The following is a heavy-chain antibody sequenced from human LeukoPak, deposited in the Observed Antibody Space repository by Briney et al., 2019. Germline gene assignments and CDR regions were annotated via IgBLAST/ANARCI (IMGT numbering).Heavy chain of an antibody. J-gene: IGHJ4*02. D-gene: IGHD3-10*01. CDR2: FDPEDGET. V-gene: IGHV1-24*01. Sequence: GASVKVSCKASGGTFSSYAISWVRQAPGKGLEWMGGFDPEDGETIYAQKFQGRVTMTEDTSTDTAYMELSSLRSEDTAVYYCATDSGPRFGELLSWGQGTLVTVSS. CDR1: GGTFSSYA. CDR3: ATDSGPRFGELLS.